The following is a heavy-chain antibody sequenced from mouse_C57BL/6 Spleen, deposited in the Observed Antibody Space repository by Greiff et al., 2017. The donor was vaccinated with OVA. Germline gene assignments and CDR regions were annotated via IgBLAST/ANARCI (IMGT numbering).Heavy chain of an antibody. J-gene: IGHJ2*01. CDR3: AGGSSFGY. V-gene: IGHV1-69*01. Sequence: VQLQQPGAELVMPGASVKLSCKASGYTFTSYWMHWVKQRPGQGLEWIGEIDPSDSYTNYNQKFKGKSTLTVDKSSSTAYMQLSSLTSEDSAVYYCAGGSSFGYWGQGTTLTVSS. CDR1: GYTFTSYW. D-gene: IGHD1-1*01. CDR2: IDPSDSYT.